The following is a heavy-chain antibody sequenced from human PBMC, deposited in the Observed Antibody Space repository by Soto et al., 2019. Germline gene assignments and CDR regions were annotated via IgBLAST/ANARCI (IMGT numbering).Heavy chain of an antibody. CDR3: ARNTIHHPHY. J-gene: IGHJ4*02. Sequence: EVQLLESGGGLVQPGGSLRLSCAASGFTFSNYAMSWVRQAPGKGLEWVSAISSSGDRPYYADSVKGRFTVSRDNSKNTLYLQMNSLRVEDTAIYYCARNTIHHPHYWGQGTPVTVSS. V-gene: IGHV3-23*01. D-gene: IGHD1-1*01. CDR1: GFTFSNYA. CDR2: ISSSGDRP.